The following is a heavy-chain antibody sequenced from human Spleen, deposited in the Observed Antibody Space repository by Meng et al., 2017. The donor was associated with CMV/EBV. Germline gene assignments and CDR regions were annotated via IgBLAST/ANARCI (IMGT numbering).Heavy chain of an antibody. CDR1: GYTFTSYY. V-gene: IGHV1-46*01. Sequence: ASVKVSCKASGYTFTSYYMHWVRQAPGQGLEWMGVINPSGGYTSYAQKFQGRVTMTRDTSMSTVYMELSSLTSEDTAVYYCAREWELLGRFDPWGQGTLVTVSS. CDR3: AREWELLGRFDP. D-gene: IGHD1-26*01. J-gene: IGHJ5*02. CDR2: INPSGGYT.